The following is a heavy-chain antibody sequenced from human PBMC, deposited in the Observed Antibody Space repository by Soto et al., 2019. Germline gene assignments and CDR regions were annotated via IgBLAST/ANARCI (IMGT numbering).Heavy chain of an antibody. CDR1: GGSISRGDNY. J-gene: IGHJ6*02. CDR2: IYSSGST. CDR3: ARRSPRHHHGMDV. V-gene: IGHV4-30-4*01. Sequence: GGSISRGDNYWIWIRQSPGMGLEWIGFIYSSGSTFYNPSLKSRVTISSDTSKNQFSLRMSSVTAADTAVYYCARRSPRHHHGMDVWGQGTTVTVSS.